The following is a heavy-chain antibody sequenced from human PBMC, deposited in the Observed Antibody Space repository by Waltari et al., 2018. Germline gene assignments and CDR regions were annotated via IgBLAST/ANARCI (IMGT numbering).Heavy chain of an antibody. V-gene: IGHV3-7*01. J-gene: IGHJ4*02. CDR2: IKQDGSEK. D-gene: IGHD3-10*01. Sequence: EVQLVESGGGLVQPGGSLRLSCAASGFTFSSYWMSWVRQAPGKGLEWVANIKQDGSEKYYVDSVKGRFTISRDNAQNSLYLQMNSLRAEDTAVYYCGRYFGSGSYYPYWGQGTLVTVSS. CDR1: GFTFSSYW. CDR3: GRYFGSGSYYPY.